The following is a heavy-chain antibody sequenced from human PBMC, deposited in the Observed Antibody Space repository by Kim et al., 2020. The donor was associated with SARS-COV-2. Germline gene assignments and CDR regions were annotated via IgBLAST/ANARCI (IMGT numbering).Heavy chain of an antibody. CDR3: ARDSTPFNYYGSGSYYTRTGAYYYYHCGMDV. CDR1: GYTFTSYY. J-gene: IGHJ6*04. CDR2: INPSGGST. Sequence: ASVKVSCKASGYTFTSYYMHWVRPAPGQELAWMGLINPSGGSTSYAQKFQGRVTKTRDTSKSTVYMELSSLRSEDTAVYYCARDSTPFNYYGSGSYYTRTGAYYYYHCGMDVSGAGATGSVSP. D-gene: IGHD3-10*01. V-gene: IGHV1-46*01.